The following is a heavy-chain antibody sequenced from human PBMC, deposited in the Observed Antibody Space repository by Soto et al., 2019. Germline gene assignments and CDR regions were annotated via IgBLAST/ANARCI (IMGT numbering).Heavy chain of an antibody. V-gene: IGHV3-33*01. CDR2: TWYDGSNK. Sequence: QVQLVESGGGAVQPGRSLRLSCAASGFPFSNYGMHWVRQAPGKGLEGVAVTWYDGSNKNYADSVKGRFTISRDNPKNTLYLQMSSLRPEDTAVYYCARSPQVGATIDYFAYWGQGTLVTVSS. CDR3: ARSPQVGATIDYFAY. D-gene: IGHD1-26*01. J-gene: IGHJ4*02. CDR1: GFPFSNYG.